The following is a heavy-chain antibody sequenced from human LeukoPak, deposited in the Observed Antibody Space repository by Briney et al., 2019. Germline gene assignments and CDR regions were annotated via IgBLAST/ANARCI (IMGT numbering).Heavy chain of an antibody. D-gene: IGHD6-19*01. Sequence: ASVKVSCKTSGYILSDYYLHWVRQAPGQGLEWMGWINPHSGVTKYAQKFQGRVTVTRDTSISSASMEVSSLRSADTAVYYCARGQQWLEAFEHWGQGTLVTVSS. J-gene: IGHJ4*02. CDR2: INPHSGVT. V-gene: IGHV1-2*02. CDR1: GYILSDYY. CDR3: ARGQQWLEAFEH.